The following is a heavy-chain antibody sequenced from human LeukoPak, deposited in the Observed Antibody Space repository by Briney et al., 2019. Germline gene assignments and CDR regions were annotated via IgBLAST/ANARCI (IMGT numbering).Heavy chain of an antibody. Sequence: GGSLRLSCAASGCTFSSYAMSWVRQAPGKGLEWVSSIISSSSYIYYADSVKGRFTISRDNAKNSLYLQMNSLRAEDTAVYYCASFYNSGSESFDIWGQGTMVTVSS. D-gene: IGHD5-12*01. CDR3: ASFYNSGSESFDI. J-gene: IGHJ3*02. V-gene: IGHV3-21*01. CDR2: IISSSSYI. CDR1: GCTFSSYA.